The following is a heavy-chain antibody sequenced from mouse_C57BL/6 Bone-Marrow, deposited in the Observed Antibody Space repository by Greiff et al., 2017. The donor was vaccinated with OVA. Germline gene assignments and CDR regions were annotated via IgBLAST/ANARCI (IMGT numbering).Heavy chain of an antibody. Sequence: EVKLVESGGGLVKPGGSLKLSCAASGFTFSDYGMHWVRQAPEKGLEWVAYISSGSSTIYYADTVKGRFTISRDNAKNTLFLQMTSLRSEDTAMYYCARHYGSSYPLYWYFDVWGTGTTVTVSS. CDR2: ISSGSSTI. J-gene: IGHJ1*03. V-gene: IGHV5-17*01. CDR1: GFTFSDYG. CDR3: ARHYGSSYPLYWYFDV. D-gene: IGHD1-1*01.